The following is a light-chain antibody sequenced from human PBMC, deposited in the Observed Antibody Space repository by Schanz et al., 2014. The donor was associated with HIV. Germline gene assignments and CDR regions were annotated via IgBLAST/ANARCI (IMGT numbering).Light chain of an antibody. Sequence: QSLLTQPPSASGTPGQRVTISCSGSRSTIERRAVDWYQQLPGTAPKLLIYSDNSRPSGVPDRFSGSKSGTSASLAITGLQAEDEADYYCQSYDSSLSGHVVFGGGTKLTVL. CDR2: SDN. CDR1: RSTIERRA. J-gene: IGLJ2*01. CDR3: QSYDSSLSGHVV. V-gene: IGLV1-40*01.